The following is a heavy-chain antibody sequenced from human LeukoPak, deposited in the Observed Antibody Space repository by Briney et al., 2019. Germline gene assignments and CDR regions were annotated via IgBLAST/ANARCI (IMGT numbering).Heavy chain of an antibody. J-gene: IGHJ5*02. CDR1: GGSISSSNW. CDR3: ARKYPDHWFDP. V-gene: IGHV4-30-4*01. CDR2: IFYLGNT. Sequence: PSETLSLTCAVSGGSISSSNWWSWIRQPPGRGLEWIGYIFYLGNTYYTPSLKSRVTISVDTSKNQFSLKLSSVTAADTAVYYCARKYPDHWFDPWGQGTLVTVSS. D-gene: IGHD6-6*01.